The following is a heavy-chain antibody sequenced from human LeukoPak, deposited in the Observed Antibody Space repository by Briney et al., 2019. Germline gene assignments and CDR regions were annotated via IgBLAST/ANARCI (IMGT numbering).Heavy chain of an antibody. CDR2: IYYSGST. CDR3: ARYENSAYGIDV. J-gene: IGHJ2*01. Sequence: RASETLSLTCTVSGGSISSSSSYWVWIRQPPGMGLEWIGSIYYSGSTYSNPSLKSRVTISVDTSKNQFSLKVSSVAAADTAVYYCARYENSAYGIDVWGRGTLVTVSS. V-gene: IGHV4-39*01. CDR1: GGSISSSSSY. D-gene: IGHD3-22*01.